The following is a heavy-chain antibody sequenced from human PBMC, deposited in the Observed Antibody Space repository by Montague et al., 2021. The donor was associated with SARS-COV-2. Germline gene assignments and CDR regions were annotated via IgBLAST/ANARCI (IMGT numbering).Heavy chain of an antibody. J-gene: IGHJ6*02. Sequence: SLRLSCAASGFTFSSYSMNWVRQAPGKGLEWVSSISSSSSYIYYADSVKGRFTISRDNAKNSLYLQMNSLRAEDTAVYFCARERTVVIITGYYYYGVDVWGQGTTGTVSS. V-gene: IGHV3-21*01. CDR1: GFTFSSYS. D-gene: IGHD3-10*01. CDR2: ISSSSSYI. CDR3: ARERTVVIITGYYYYGVDV.